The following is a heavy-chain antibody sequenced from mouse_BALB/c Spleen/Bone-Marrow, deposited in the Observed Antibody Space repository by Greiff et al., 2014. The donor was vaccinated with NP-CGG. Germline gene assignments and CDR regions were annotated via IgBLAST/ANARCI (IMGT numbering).Heavy chain of an antibody. J-gene: IGHJ3*01. D-gene: IGHD4-1*01. CDR1: GYTFTSYT. CDR2: INPSSGYT. V-gene: IGHV1-4*01. CDR3: ALANWDIGGPFAY. Sequence: QVQLQQPGAELARPGASVKMSCKASGYTFTSYTMHWVKQRPGQGLEWIGYINPSSGYTNYNQKFKDKATLTADKSSSTAYMQLSSLTSEDSAVYYCALANWDIGGPFAYWDQGTLVTVSA.